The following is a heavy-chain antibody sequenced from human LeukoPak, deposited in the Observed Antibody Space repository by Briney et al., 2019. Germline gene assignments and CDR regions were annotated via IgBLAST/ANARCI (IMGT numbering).Heavy chain of an antibody. CDR3: VGAPTAFYYFDY. V-gene: IGHV1-24*01. D-gene: IGHD1-26*01. J-gene: IGHJ4*02. CDR2: FDPEDGET. Sequence: GASVKVSCKDSGYTLTELSMHWVRQAPGKGLEWMGGFDPEDGETIYAQKFQGRVTMTEDTSTDTAYMELSSLRSEDTAVYYCVGAPTAFYYFDYWGPGTLVTVSS. CDR1: GYTLTELS.